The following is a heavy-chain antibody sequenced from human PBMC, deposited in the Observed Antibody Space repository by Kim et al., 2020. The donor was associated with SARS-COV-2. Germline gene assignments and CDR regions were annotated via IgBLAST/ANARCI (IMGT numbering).Heavy chain of an antibody. D-gene: IGHD5-18*01. V-gene: IGHV1-69*04. CDR2: IIPILGIA. Sequence: SVKVSCKASGGTFSSYAISWERQAPGQGLEWMGRIIPILGIANYAQKFQGRVTITADKSTSTAYMELSSLRSEDTAVYYCASTPVDTAMVTGRNYYYYYGMDVWGQGTTVTVSS. J-gene: IGHJ6*02. CDR1: GGTFSSYA. CDR3: ASTPVDTAMVTGRNYYYYYGMDV.